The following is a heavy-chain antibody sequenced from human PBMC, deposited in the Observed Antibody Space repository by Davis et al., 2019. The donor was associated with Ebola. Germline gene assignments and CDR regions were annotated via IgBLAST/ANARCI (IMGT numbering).Heavy chain of an antibody. Sequence: MPSETLSLTCTVSGGSVSSGSYYWSWIRQPPGKGLEWIGYIYYSGSTNYNPSLKSRVTISVDTSKNQFSLKLGSVTAADTAVYYCARSKRRWEQWLVYWGQGTLVTVSS. J-gene: IGHJ4*02. D-gene: IGHD6-19*01. V-gene: IGHV4-61*01. CDR2: IYYSGST. CDR1: GGSVSSGSYY. CDR3: ARSKRRWEQWLVY.